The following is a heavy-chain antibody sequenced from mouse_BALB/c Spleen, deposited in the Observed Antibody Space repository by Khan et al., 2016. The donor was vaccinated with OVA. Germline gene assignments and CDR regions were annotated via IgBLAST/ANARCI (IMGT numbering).Heavy chain of an antibody. D-gene: IGHD1-1*01. CDR1: GFTFSTYG. V-gene: IGHV5-6*01. CDR2: VSTGGSYT. CDR3: TRLTYYYYSEGFAY. Sequence: EVELVESGGDLVKPGGSLKLSCAASGFTFSTYGMSWVRQAPDKRLEWVATVSTGGSYTYYPDSVKGRFTISRDNAKNTLYLQMSGLRSEDTAMLYCTRLTYYYYSEGFAYWGQGTLVTVSA. J-gene: IGHJ3*01.